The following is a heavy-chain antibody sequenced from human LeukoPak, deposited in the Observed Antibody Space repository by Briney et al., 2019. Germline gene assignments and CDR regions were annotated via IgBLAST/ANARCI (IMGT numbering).Heavy chain of an antibody. CDR3: ARLKYSSSSGAFDI. J-gene: IGHJ3*02. Sequence: RASVKVPCKASGYTFTGYYMHWVRQAPGQGLEWMGWINPNSGGTNYAQKFQGRVTMTRDTSISTAYMELSRLRSDDTAVYYCARLKYSSSSGAFDIWGQGTMVTVSS. D-gene: IGHD6-6*01. V-gene: IGHV1-2*02. CDR1: GYTFTGYY. CDR2: INPNSGGT.